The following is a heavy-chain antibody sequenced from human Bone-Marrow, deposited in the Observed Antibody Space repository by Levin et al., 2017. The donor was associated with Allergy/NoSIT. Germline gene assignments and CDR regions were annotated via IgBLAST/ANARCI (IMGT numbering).Heavy chain of an antibody. CDR2: IYHSGST. V-gene: IGHV4-4*02. Sequence: PSETLSLTCAVSGGSISSSNWWSWVRQPPGKGLEWIGEIYHSGSTNYNPSLKSRVTISVDKSKNQFSLKLSSVTAADTAVYYCARVGSGYSSGWYLDYWGQGTLVTVSS. CDR3: ARVGSGYSSGWYLDY. J-gene: IGHJ4*02. CDR1: GGSISSSNW. D-gene: IGHD6-19*01.